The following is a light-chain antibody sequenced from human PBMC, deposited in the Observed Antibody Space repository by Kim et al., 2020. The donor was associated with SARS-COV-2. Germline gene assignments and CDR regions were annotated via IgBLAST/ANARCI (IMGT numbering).Light chain of an antibody. CDR2: DAS. Sequence: DLQMTQSPSSLSASVGDRVTITCQASQDISNYLNWYQQKPGEAPKLLIYDASNLETGVPSRFSGSGSGTDFTFTISSLQPEDIATYYCQQYDNLPLTFGGGTKVDIK. CDR3: QQYDNLPLT. CDR1: QDISNY. J-gene: IGKJ4*01. V-gene: IGKV1-33*01.